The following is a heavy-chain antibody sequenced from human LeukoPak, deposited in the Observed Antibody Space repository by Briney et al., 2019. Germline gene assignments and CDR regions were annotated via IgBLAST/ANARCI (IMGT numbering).Heavy chain of an antibody. V-gene: IGHV3-21*01. Sequence: GGSLRLSCVASGYTFSSYSINWVRQAPGKGLEWVSSISVRSNYIYYADSVRGRFSTSRDDARDSLYLQMNSLRAEDTAVYYCVRLRRNSDTSGFYYYYDFWGQGTLVTVS. J-gene: IGHJ4*02. CDR3: VRLRRNSDTSGFYYYYDF. CDR2: ISVRSNYI. CDR1: GYTFSSYS. D-gene: IGHD3-22*01.